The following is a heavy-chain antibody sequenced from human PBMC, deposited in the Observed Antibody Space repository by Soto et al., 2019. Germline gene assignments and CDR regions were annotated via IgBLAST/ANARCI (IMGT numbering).Heavy chain of an antibody. Sequence: SVKVSCKASGGTFSSYAISWVRQAPGQGLEWMGGIIPIFGTANYAQKFQCRVTITADESTSTAYMELSSLRSEDTAVYYCARGYDYGARFDYWGQGTLVPVSS. D-gene: IGHD4-17*01. V-gene: IGHV1-69*01. CDR1: GGTFSSYA. CDR3: ARGYDYGARFDY. CDR2: IIPIFGTA. J-gene: IGHJ4*02.